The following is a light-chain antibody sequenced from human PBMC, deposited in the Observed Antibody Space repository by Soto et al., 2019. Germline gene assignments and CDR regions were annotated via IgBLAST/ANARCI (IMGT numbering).Light chain of an antibody. V-gene: IGLV2-8*01. CDR3: SSVAGGHFV. J-gene: IGLJ1*01. CDR2: EVS. CDR1: SSDVGYYNY. Sequence: QSALTQPPFASGSPGQSVTISCTGTSSDVGYYNYVSWYQQHPGRAPQLMIYEVSERPSGVPAPFSASKSGNTAYLTVSGLQAEDEADYYCSSVAGGHFVFGTGTKLTVL.